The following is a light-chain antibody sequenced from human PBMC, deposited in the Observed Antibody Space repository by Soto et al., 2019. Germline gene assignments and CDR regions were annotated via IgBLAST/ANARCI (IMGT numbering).Light chain of an antibody. CDR3: LQHNTYIGTWT. J-gene: IGKJ1*01. CDR2: DAF. CDR1: QGIRND. V-gene: IGKV1-17*01. Sequence: DIQMTQSPSSLSASVGDRVTITCRASQGIRNDLVWYQQKPGKAPKRLIYDAFSLQSGVPSRFSGSGSGTEFTLTISSLQPEDFATYFCLQHNTYIGTWTFGQGTKVDIK.